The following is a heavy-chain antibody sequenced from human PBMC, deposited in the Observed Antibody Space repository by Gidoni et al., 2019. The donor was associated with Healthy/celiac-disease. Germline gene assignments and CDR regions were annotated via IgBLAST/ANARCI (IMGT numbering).Heavy chain of an antibody. Sequence: QVQLVQSGAEVKKPGASVKVSCKASGYTFTSYGISWVRQAPGQGLERMGWISAYNGNTNYAQKLQGRVTMTTDTSTSTAYMELRSLRSDDTAVYYCARNYDFWSGYYYYYYGMDVWGQGTTVTVSS. CDR3: ARNYDFWSGYYYYYYGMDV. V-gene: IGHV1-18*04. J-gene: IGHJ6*02. CDR1: GYTFTSYG. D-gene: IGHD3-3*01. CDR2: ISAYNGNT.